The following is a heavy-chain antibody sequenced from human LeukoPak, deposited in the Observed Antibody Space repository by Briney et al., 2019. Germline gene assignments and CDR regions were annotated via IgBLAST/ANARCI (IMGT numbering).Heavy chain of an antibody. V-gene: IGHV3-33*08. CDR3: AREYDFWSGYLIGIGY. D-gene: IGHD3-3*01. CDR1: GFTFSNYA. J-gene: IGHJ4*02. Sequence: PGGSLRLSCAASGFTFSNYAMHWVRQAPGKGLEWVAVIWYDGSNKYYADSVKGRFTISRDNSKNTLYLQMNSLRAEDTAVYYCAREYDFWSGYLIGIGYWGQGTLVTVSS. CDR2: IWYDGSNK.